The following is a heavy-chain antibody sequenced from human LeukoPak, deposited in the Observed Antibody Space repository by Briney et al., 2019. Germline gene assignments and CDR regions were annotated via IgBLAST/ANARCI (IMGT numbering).Heavy chain of an antibody. J-gene: IGHJ4*02. CDR1: GGSISSSNW. Sequence: SETLSLTCAVSGGSISSSNWWSWVRQPPGKGLEWIGEIYHSGSTNYNPSLKSRVTISVDKSKNQFSLKLSSVTAADTAVYYCAKDGRAGAYCGGDCPFDYWGQGTLVTVSS. D-gene: IGHD2-21*02. CDR3: AKDGRAGAYCGGDCPFDY. CDR2: IYHSGST. V-gene: IGHV4-4*02.